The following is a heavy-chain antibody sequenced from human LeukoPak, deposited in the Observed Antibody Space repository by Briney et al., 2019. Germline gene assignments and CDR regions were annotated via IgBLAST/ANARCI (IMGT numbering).Heavy chain of an antibody. CDR2: ISSKGDST. V-gene: IGHV3-64D*06. J-gene: IGHJ4*02. Sequence: GGSLRLSCAASGFTFSSYAMSWVRQAPGKGLEYVSAISSKGDSTYCADPVQGRCAISRDNSKNTLFLQMSSLRPEDTAVYYCVIAATRDGLFDYWGQGTLVTVSS. CDR3: VIAATRDGLFDY. CDR1: GFTFSSYA. D-gene: IGHD5-24*01.